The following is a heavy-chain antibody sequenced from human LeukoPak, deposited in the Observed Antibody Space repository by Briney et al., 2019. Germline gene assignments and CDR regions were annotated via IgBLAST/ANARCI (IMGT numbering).Heavy chain of an antibody. D-gene: IGHD3-3*01. CDR3: ASSSYYDFWSGSPEYYFDY. CDR1: GYTFTSYG. V-gene: IGHV1-18*01. J-gene: IGHJ4*02. Sequence: ASVKVSCKASGYTFTSYGISWVRQAPGQGLEWMGWISAYNGNTNYAQKLQGRVTMTTDTSTSTAYMELRSLRSDDTAAYYCASSSYYDFWSGSPEYYFDYWGQGTLVTVSS. CDR2: ISAYNGNT.